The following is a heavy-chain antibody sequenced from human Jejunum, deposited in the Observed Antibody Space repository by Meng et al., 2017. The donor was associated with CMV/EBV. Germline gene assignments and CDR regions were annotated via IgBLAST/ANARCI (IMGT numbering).Heavy chain of an antibody. J-gene: IGHJ4*02. Sequence: CAASGFIFSDFAMYWVRQAPGKGLEWVSGISGRGGTTKYAESVKGRFTISRDNSKKTLYLQMNSLQVDDTALYYCATRGQAPANWGQGTLVTVSS. V-gene: IGHV3-23*01. CDR2: ISGRGGTT. CDR1: GFIFSDFA. CDR3: ATRGQAPAN.